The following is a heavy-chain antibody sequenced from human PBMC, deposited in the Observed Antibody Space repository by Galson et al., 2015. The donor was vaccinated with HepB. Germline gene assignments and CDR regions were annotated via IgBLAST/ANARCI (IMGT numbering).Heavy chain of an antibody. D-gene: IGHD1-1*01. Sequence: SVPVSCKASEGTFSSYAISWVRQAPGQGLEWMGGIIPIFGTANYAQKFQGRVTITADESTSTAYMELSSLRSEDTAVYYCARAIYKQVTRRWFDTWGQGTLVTVAS. CDR3: ARAIYKQVTRRWFDT. CDR2: IIPIFGTA. CDR1: EGTFSSYA. J-gene: IGHJ5*02. V-gene: IGHV1-69*13.